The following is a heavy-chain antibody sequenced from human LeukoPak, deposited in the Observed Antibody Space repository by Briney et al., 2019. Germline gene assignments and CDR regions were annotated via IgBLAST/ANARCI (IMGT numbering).Heavy chain of an antibody. J-gene: IGHJ4*02. D-gene: IGHD3-16*02. CDR1: GFTFSSHS. CDR2: TSYDGTNK. CDR3: AKGPAPRLGEFSYHALVDY. V-gene: IGHV3-30-3*01. Sequence: PGGSLRLSCVASGFTFSSHSIHWIRQAPGAGLEWVALTSYDGTNKHNPDSVKGRFIISRDNSRNTLYLQMNSLRAEDTAVYYCAKGPAPRLGEFSYHALVDYWGQGTLVTVSS.